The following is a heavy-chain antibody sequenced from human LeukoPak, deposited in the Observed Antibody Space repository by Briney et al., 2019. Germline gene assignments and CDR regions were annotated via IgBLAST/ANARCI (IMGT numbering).Heavy chain of an antibody. CDR2: INHSGST. V-gene: IGHV4-34*01. CDR1: GGSFSGYY. J-gene: IGHJ4*02. D-gene: IGHD3-10*01. Sequence: SETLSLTCAVYGGSFSGYYWSWIRQPPGKGLEWIGEINHSGSTNYNPSLKSRVTISVDTSKNQFSLKLSSVTAADTAVYYCARTMVRGVMRSDYWGQGTLVTVSS. CDR3: ARTMVRGVMRSDY.